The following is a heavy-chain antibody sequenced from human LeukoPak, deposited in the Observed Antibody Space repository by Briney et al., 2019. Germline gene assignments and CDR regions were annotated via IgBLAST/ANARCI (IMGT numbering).Heavy chain of an antibody. D-gene: IGHD5-12*01. CDR2: IYDSGST. Sequence: SETLSLTCTVSGDSIGSYYWSWIRQPPGRGLESIGYIYDSGSTNYNPSLKSRVTISVDTSKKQFSLKLNSVTAADTAVYYCARYRQDVRLEVARMYRYFDLWGRGTLVAVSS. J-gene: IGHJ2*01. CDR1: GDSIGSYY. V-gene: IGHV4-59*01. CDR3: ARYRQDVRLEVARMYRYFDL.